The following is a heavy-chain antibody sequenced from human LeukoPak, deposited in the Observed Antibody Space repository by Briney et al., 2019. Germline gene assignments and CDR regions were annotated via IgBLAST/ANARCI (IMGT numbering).Heavy chain of an antibody. CDR1: GGTFSSYA. J-gene: IGHJ5*02. D-gene: IGHD6-13*01. Sequence: ASVKVSCKASGGTFSSYAMNWVRQAPGQGLEWMGWINTNTGNPTYAQGFTGRFVFSLDTSVSTAYLQISSLKAEDTAVYYCARELPPEYSSSWYSNWFDPWGQGTLVTVSS. CDR3: ARELPPEYSSSWYSNWFDP. V-gene: IGHV7-4-1*02. CDR2: INTNTGNP.